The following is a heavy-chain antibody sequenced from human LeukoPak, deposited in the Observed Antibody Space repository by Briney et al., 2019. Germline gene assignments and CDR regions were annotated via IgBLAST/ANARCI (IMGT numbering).Heavy chain of an antibody. CDR2: IYYSGST. V-gene: IGHV4-59*01. Sequence: SEALSLPRTISGGCLSSFYWSWTRQPPGKELEWIGYIYYSGSTNHNPSLKSPVTISVDTSKNQFSLKLSSVTAADTAVYYCARGRSDTAMVTGWGQGTLVTVSS. D-gene: IGHD5-18*01. CDR1: GGCLSSFY. J-gene: IGHJ4*02. CDR3: ARGRSDTAMVTG.